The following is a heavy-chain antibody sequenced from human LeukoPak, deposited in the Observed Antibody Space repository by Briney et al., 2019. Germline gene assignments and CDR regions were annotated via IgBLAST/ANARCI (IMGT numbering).Heavy chain of an antibody. J-gene: IGHJ4*02. CDR3: AKSNWIGYSSGWLDY. Sequence: GGSLRLSCAASGFTFSSYGMHWVRQAPGKGLEWVAVISYDGSNKYYADSVKGRFTISRDNSKNTLYLQMNSLRAEDTAVYYCAKSNWIGYSSGWLDYWGQGTLVTVSS. CDR2: ISYDGSNK. D-gene: IGHD6-19*01. V-gene: IGHV3-30*18. CDR1: GFTFSSYG.